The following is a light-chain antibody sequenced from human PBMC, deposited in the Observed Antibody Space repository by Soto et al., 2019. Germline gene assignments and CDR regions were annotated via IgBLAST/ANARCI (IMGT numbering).Light chain of an antibody. CDR1: QSISSW. J-gene: IGKJ1*01. V-gene: IGKV1-5*03. Sequence: DIQMTQSPSTLSASVGGRVTITCRTSQSISSWLAWYQQKPGKAPNLLIYKASRLEIGVPSRFSGSGSGTEFTLTISSLQPDDFATYYCQQYDSNPWTFGQGTKVEV. CDR3: QQYDSNPWT. CDR2: KAS.